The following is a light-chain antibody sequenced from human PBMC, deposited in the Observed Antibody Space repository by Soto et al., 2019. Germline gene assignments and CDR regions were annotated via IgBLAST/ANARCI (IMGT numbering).Light chain of an antibody. Sequence: DIQMTQSPSSLSASVGDEVTITCRASQTIMTYLNWYQLKPGKPPRLLIYAASSLQSGVPSRFSGSGSGTDFTLTISSXQPEDFATYSCQQSYNSPQTFGQGTKVDIK. CDR3: QQSYNSPQT. CDR2: AAS. V-gene: IGKV1-39*01. J-gene: IGKJ1*01. CDR1: QTIMTY.